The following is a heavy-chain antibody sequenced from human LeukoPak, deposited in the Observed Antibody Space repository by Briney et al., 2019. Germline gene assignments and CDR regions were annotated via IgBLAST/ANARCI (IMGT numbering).Heavy chain of an antibody. CDR3: AKTGLGHCDSSGCCSGYYYYNTDV. J-gene: IGHJ6*03. V-gene: IGHV3-20*04. Sequence: GGSLRLSCAASGFNFENFGMSWVRQAPGKGLEWVSGINWNGGTIAYADSVKGRFTISRDNAKNSLYLHLDVLRAEDTALYLWAKTGLGHCDSSGCCSGYYYYNTDVSGKGITVIVSS. D-gene: IGHD2/OR15-2a*01. CDR1: GFNFENFG. CDR2: INWNGGTI.